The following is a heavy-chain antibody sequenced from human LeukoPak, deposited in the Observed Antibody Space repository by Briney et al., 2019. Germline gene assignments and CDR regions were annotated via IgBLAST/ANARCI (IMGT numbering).Heavy chain of an antibody. CDR2: IYYSGST. D-gene: IGHD2-2*01. CDR1: GGSISSSYYY. J-gene: IGHJ3*02. CDR3: ARVAGYCSSTSCYGRLYAFDI. Sequence: SETLSLTCTVSGGSISSSYYYWGWIRQPPGKGLEWIGSIYYSGSTDYNPSLKSRVTMSVDTSKNQFSLKLSSVTAADTAVYYCARVAGYCSSTSCYGRLYAFDIWGQGTMVTVSS. V-gene: IGHV4-39*07.